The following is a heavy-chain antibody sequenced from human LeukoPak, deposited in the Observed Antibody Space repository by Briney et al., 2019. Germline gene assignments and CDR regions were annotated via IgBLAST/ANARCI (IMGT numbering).Heavy chain of an antibody. Sequence: PGGSLRLSCAASGFTFSSYGMSWVRQAPGKGLEWVSAISGSGGSTYYADSVKGRFTISRDNSKNTLYLQMNSLRAEDTAVYYCAKAYDSSGYYGDYWGQGTLVTVSS. CDR1: GFTFSSYG. J-gene: IGHJ4*02. V-gene: IGHV3-23*01. CDR2: ISGSGGST. CDR3: AKAYDSSGYYGDY. D-gene: IGHD3-22*01.